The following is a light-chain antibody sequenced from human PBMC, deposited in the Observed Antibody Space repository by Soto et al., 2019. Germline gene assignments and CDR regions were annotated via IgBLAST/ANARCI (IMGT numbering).Light chain of an antibody. Sequence: EIVMTQSPATLSVSPGERATLSCRASQSVSNNLAWYQQKPGQAPRLLIYGASTRATGVPARFSGSRSGTEFTLTITTLLSEDFAVYYCQQYNDWPPITFCQGTRLEIK. CDR3: QQYNDWPPIT. CDR2: GAS. V-gene: IGKV3-15*01. J-gene: IGKJ5*01. CDR1: QSVSNN.